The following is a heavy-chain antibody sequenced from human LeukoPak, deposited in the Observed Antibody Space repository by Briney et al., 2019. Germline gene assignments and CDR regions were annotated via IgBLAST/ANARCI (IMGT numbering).Heavy chain of an antibody. Sequence: TSVKVSCKASGCTFTSSAMQWVRQARGQRLEWIGWIVLVSGKTNYAQKFQERVTITRDISTSTAYMELSSQRSEDTAVYYCAAHPDEGDYDGIPMPYYYYGMDVWGGGATVSVSS. D-gene: IGHD4-17*01. J-gene: IGHJ6*04. CDR2: IVLVSGKT. CDR1: GCTFTSSA. CDR3: AAHPDEGDYDGIPMPYYYYGMDV. V-gene: IGHV1-58*02.